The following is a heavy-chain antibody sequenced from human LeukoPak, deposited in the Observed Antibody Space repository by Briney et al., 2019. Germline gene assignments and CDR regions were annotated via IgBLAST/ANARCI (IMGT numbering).Heavy chain of an antibody. Sequence: PGRSLRLSCAASGFTFDDYAMHWVRQAPGKGLEWVSGISWNSGSIGYADSVKGQFTISRDNAKNSLYLQMNSLRAEDTALYYCAKVFDLTGYYGMDVWGLGTTVTVSS. CDR2: ISWNSGSI. J-gene: IGHJ6*02. CDR3: AKVFDLTGYYGMDV. CDR1: GFTFDDYA. V-gene: IGHV3-9*01. D-gene: IGHD3-10*02.